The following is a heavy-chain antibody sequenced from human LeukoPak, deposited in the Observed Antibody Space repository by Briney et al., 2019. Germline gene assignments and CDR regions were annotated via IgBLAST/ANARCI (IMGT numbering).Heavy chain of an antibody. D-gene: IGHD3-22*01. V-gene: IGHV3-21*01. CDR1: GFTFSSYS. CDR3: ARVYDSSGYYPNPIDY. J-gene: IGHJ4*02. Sequence: GGSLRLSCAASGFTFSSYSMNWVRQAPGKGLEWVSSISSSSSYIYYADSVKGRFTISRDNAKNSLYLQMNSLRAEDTAVYYCARVYDSSGYYPNPIDYWGQGTLVTVSS. CDR2: ISSSSSYI.